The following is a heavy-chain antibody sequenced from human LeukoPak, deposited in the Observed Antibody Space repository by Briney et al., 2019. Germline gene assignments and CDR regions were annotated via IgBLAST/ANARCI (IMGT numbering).Heavy chain of an antibody. D-gene: IGHD2-21*02. V-gene: IGHV4-34*01. CDR3: ARGLSAIVH. CDR2: INHSGST. CDR1: GGSFSGYY. J-gene: IGHJ4*02. Sequence: PSETLSLTCAVYGGSFSGYYWSWIRQPPGKGLEWIGEINHSGSTNYNPSLKSRVTIPVDTSKNQFSLKLISVTAADTAVYYCARGLSAIVHWGQGTLVIVSS.